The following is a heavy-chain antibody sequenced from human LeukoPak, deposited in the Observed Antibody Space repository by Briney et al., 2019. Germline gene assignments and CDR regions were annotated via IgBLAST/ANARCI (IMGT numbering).Heavy chain of an antibody. J-gene: IGHJ4*02. V-gene: IGHV3-66*01. CDR1: GFTVSTNY. D-gene: IGHD6-19*01. CDR2: IYGAGST. CDR3: ARGKYSSGWFDY. Sequence: GGSLRLSCAASGFTVSTNYMSWVRQAPGKGLEWVSVIYGAGSTYYADSVKGRFTISRDNSKNTLYLQMNSLRAEDTAVYYCARGKYSSGWFDYWGQGTLVTVSS.